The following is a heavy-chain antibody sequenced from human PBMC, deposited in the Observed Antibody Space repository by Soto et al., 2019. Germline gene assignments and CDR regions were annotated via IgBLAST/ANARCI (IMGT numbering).Heavy chain of an antibody. CDR3: GLSRYDSTYYYYGMDV. J-gene: IGHJ6*02. Sequence: QVQLVQSGAEVKKPGSSVKVSCKASGGTFSSHTISWVRQAPGQGLEWMGRTIPILGITNYAQNFQGRVTITADPSTSTAYMELSSRRSEDTAVYYCGLSRYDSTYYYYGMDVWGQGTTVTVSS. CDR2: TIPILGIT. CDR1: GGTFSSHT. D-gene: IGHD3-22*01. V-gene: IGHV1-69*02.